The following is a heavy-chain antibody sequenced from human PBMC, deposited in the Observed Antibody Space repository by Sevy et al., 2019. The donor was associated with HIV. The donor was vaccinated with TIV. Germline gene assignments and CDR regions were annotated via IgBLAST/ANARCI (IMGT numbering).Heavy chain of an antibody. V-gene: IGHV3-33*01. J-gene: IGHJ4*02. CDR2: IWYDGSNK. Sequence: GGSLRLSCAASGFTFSSYGMHWVRQAPGKGLEWVAVIWYDGSNKYYADSVKGRLTISRVNSKNTLYLQMNSLRAEDTAVYYYAGQVTAIVPWPHFDYWGQGTLVTVSS. D-gene: IGHD2-21*02. CDR3: AGQVTAIVPWPHFDY. CDR1: GFTFSSYG.